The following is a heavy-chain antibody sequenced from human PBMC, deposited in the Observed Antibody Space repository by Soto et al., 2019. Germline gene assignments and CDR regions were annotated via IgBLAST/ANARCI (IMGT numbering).Heavy chain of an antibody. D-gene: IGHD2-8*01. CDR3: ANGEPGDCANGLCRAPAAGMDV. CDR2: ISYDGSNK. Sequence: QVQLVESGGCVVQPGRSLRLSCAASGFTFSSYGMHWVRQAPGKGLEWVAVISYDGSNKYYADSVKGRFTISRDNSKNTRDLEMGSWRAEDTDVYYCANGEPGDCANGLCRAPAAGMDVWGQGTTVTVSS. J-gene: IGHJ6*02. CDR1: GFTFSSYG. V-gene: IGHV3-30*18.